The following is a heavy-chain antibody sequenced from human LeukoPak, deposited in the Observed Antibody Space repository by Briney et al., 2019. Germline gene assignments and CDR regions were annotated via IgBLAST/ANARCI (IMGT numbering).Heavy chain of an antibody. CDR1: GFTFSSYS. CDR2: ISSSSSYM. D-gene: IGHD6-19*01. J-gene: IGHJ4*02. V-gene: IGHV3-21*04. CDR3: AKDDNTRRIAVAGILPFDY. Sequence: GGSLRLSCAASGFTFSSYSMNWVRQAPGKGLEWVSSISSSSSYMYYADSVKGRFTISRDNAKNSLYMQMNSLRAEDTAVYYCAKDDNTRRIAVAGILPFDYWGQGTLVTVSS.